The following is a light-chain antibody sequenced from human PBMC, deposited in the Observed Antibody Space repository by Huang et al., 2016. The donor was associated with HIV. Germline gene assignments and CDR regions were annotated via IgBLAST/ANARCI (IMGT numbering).Light chain of an antibody. CDR3: QQYFTTPLA. J-gene: IGKJ4*01. V-gene: IGKV1-NL1*01. Sequence: IQMTQSPSSLSASVGDRVTITCRASQAISNSLVWYQQKPGKAPKLLLFAASRLDSGVPSMFRGSGSGTDYTLTSSSLQPDDFATYYCQQYFTTPLAFGGGTKVEIK. CDR2: AAS. CDR1: QAISNS.